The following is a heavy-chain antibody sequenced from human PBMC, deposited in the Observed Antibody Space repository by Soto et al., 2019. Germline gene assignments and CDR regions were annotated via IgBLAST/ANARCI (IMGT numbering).Heavy chain of an antibody. CDR3: ARGDSTDCSTGVCSFFYNHDMDV. V-gene: IGHV1-2*04. Sequence: ASVKLSCKASGYSFTDYHIHWVRQAPGQELEWLGRINPKSGGTSTAQKFQGWVTMTTDTSISTASMELTRLTSDDTAIYYCARGDSTDCSTGVCSFFYNHDMDVWG. CDR2: INPKSGGT. CDR1: GYSFTDYH. J-gene: IGHJ6*02. D-gene: IGHD2-8*01.